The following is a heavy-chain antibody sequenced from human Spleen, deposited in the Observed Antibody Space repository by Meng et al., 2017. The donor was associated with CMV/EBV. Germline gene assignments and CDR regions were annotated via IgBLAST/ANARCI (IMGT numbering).Heavy chain of an antibody. Sequence: GGSLRLSCAASEFTFSSLWMTWVRQAPGEGLEWVANINQDGSQKNYVDSVKGRFTISRDNAKNSLFLQMNSLRAEDTAVYYCARVAAAGRGMDVWGQGTTVTVSS. V-gene: IGHV3-7*04. CDR3: ARVAAAGRGMDV. CDR1: EFTFSSLW. CDR2: INQDGSQK. J-gene: IGHJ6*02. D-gene: IGHD6-13*01.